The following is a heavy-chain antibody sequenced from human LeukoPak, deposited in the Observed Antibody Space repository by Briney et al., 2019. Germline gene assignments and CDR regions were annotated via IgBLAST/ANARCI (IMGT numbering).Heavy chain of an antibody. CDR1: GFTFSSYV. V-gene: IGHV3-53*01. Sequence: QPGGSLGLSCPASGFTFSSYVMSWVRQAPGKGLEWVSVIYSGGSTYYADSVKGRFTISRDNSKNTLYLQMNSLRAEDTAVYYCARDFNDYGDYYFDYWGQGTLVTVSS. CDR2: IYSGGST. CDR3: ARDFNDYGDYYFDY. J-gene: IGHJ4*02. D-gene: IGHD4-17*01.